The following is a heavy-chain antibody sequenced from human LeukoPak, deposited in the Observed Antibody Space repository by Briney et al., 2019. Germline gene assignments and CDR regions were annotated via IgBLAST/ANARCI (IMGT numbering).Heavy chain of an antibody. Sequence: GGSLRLSCAASGFTVSSNYMSWVRQAPGKGLEWVSVIYSGGATYYADAVKGRFPIPSDNSNNTLYLQMTSLRAEDTAVYYCASDQVSWGQGTLVTVSS. CDR2: IYSGGAT. J-gene: IGHJ5*02. V-gene: IGHV3-53*01. CDR3: ASDQVS. CDR1: GFTVSSNY. D-gene: IGHD1-14*01.